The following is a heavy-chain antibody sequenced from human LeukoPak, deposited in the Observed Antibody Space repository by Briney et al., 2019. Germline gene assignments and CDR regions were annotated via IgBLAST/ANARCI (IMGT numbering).Heavy chain of an antibody. CDR3: VRDYENLTGSKTRFHY. J-gene: IGHJ4*02. Sequence: GGSLRLSCAASGFTFTNYPVHWVRQAPGKGLEWVSCISSSSSYIYYANSVKGRFTISRDNAKNSLYLQMNSLRAEDTAVYYCVRDYENLTGSKTRFHYWGQGTLVTVSS. CDR1: GFTFTNYP. V-gene: IGHV3-21*01. CDR2: ISSSSSYI. D-gene: IGHD3-9*01.